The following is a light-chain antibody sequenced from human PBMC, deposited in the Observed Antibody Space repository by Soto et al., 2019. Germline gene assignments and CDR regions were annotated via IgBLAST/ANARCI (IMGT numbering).Light chain of an antibody. CDR1: SGDIGYYNF. Sequence: QSALTQPASVSGSPGQSITISCTGTSGDIGYYNFVSWYQQHPGKAPKLMIFDVSDRPSGVSNRFSGSKSGNTASLTISGLQAEDEADYYCSSYTSSTTDVIFGGGTSSPS. CDR2: DVS. CDR3: SSYTSSTTDVI. J-gene: IGLJ2*01. V-gene: IGLV2-14*03.